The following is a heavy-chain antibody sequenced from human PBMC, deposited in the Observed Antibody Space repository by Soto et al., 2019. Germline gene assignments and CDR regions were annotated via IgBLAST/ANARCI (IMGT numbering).Heavy chain of an antibody. D-gene: IGHD3-22*01. CDR3: VRDWTHYDSSGPGDY. CDR1: GGSVSYDSHY. Sequence: SETLSLTCTVSGGSVSYDSHYWTWIRQPPGKGLEWIGYIHYTGSTNYNPSLKSRVTITRDTSAITAYMELSSLRSEDTAVYYCVRDWTHYDSSGPGDYWGQGTLVTVSS. J-gene: IGHJ4*02. CDR2: IHYTGST. V-gene: IGHV4-61*01.